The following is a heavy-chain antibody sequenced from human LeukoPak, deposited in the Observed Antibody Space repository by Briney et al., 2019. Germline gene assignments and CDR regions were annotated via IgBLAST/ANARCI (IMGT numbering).Heavy chain of an antibody. CDR3: AREIGPIQLHLWGSAFDS. J-gene: IGHJ4*02. V-gene: IGHV1-69*13. Sequence: SVKVSCRASGGTFGSHSISWVRQAPGQGLEWMGGIIPIFDTSNYAQKFQGRVTITADESTSTAYMELSSLRSEDTAVYYCAREIGPIQLHLWGSAFDSWGQGTLVTVSS. CDR1: GGTFGSHS. CDR2: IIPIFDTS. D-gene: IGHD5-18*01.